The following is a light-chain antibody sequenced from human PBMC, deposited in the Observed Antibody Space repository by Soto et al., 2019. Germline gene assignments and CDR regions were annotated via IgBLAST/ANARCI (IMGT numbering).Light chain of an antibody. Sequence: EIVLTQSPGTRASSWERVSILVGTASQTVYHGHLAWYQQKPGQAPRLLIFDASIRVPTTPARFSGSVSGTDFTLTISSLEPEDFAVYYCQQYGTPPQTFGQGTKVDIK. CDR2: DAS. CDR1: QTVYHGH. J-gene: IGKJ1*01. V-gene: IGKV3-20*01. CDR3: QQYGTPPQT.